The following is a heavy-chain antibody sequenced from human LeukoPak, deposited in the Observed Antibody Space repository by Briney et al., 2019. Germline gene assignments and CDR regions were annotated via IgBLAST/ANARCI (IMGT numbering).Heavy chain of an antibody. CDR1: GFTLSNYA. CDR3: AKELAAAGNPAYDY. V-gene: IGHV3-23*01. D-gene: IGHD6-13*01. Sequence: GASLRLSCAASGFTLSNYAMSWVRQAPGKGLEWVSGIGGDGIFYAESVRGRFTISRDNSKNTLYLQMNGLRGDDTALYYCAKELAAAGNPAYDYWGQGILVTVCS. CDR2: IGGDGI. J-gene: IGHJ4*01.